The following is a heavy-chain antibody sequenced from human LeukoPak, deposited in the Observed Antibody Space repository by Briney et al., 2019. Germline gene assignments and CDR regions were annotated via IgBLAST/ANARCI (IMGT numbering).Heavy chain of an antibody. CDR2: IYTSGST. V-gene: IGHV4-61*02. D-gene: IGHD2-2*01. CDR1: GGSISSGSYY. Sequence: PSQTLSLTCTVSGGSISSGSYYGSWIRQPAGKGLEWIVRIYTSGSTNYNPSLKSRVTISVDTSKNQFSLKLSSVTAADTAVYYCARWHCSSTSCYAGVWGQGTLVTVSS. CDR3: ARWHCSSTSCYAGV. J-gene: IGHJ4*02.